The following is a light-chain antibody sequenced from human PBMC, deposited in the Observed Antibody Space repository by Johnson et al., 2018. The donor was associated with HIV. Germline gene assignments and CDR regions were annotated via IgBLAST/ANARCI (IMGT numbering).Light chain of an antibody. CDR3: GIWDASLSPLYV. J-gene: IGLJ1*01. CDR1: ISNIESYF. CDR2: EDN. Sequence: QPVLTQPPSVSAAPGQRVNISCSGNISNIESYFVSWYQQLPGAAPTLLIYEDNTRPSGLPDRFSGSKSGATAPLGFTGLQTGDEADYYCGIWDASLSPLYVFGSGTTITVL. V-gene: IGLV1-51*02.